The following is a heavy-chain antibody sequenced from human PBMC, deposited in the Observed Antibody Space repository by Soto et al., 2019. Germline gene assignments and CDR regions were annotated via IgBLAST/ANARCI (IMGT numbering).Heavy chain of an antibody. Sequence: VASVKVSCKASGFTFTSSAVQWVRQARGQRLEWIGWIVVGSGNTNYAQKFQERVTITRDMSTSTAYMELSSLRSEDTAVYYCAASLNYCGGDCYSPFLYYAMDVWGQGTTVTV. D-gene: IGHD2-21*02. CDR2: IVVGSGNT. V-gene: IGHV1-58*01. J-gene: IGHJ6*02. CDR3: AASLNYCGGDCYSPFLYYAMDV. CDR1: GFTFTSSA.